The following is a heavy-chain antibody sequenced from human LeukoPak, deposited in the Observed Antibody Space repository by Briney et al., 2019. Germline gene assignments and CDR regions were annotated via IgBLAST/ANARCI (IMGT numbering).Heavy chain of an antibody. CDR1: GFTFDDYA. CDR3: AKDSSAVAGTSFDY. V-gene: IGHV3-9*01. CDR2: ISWNSGSI. Sequence: PGRSLRLSCAASGFTFDDYAMHWVRQAPGKGLEWVSGISWNSGSIGYADSVKGRFTISRDNAKNSLYLQMNSLRAEDTALYYCAKDSSAVAGTSFDYWGQGTLVTVSS. J-gene: IGHJ4*02. D-gene: IGHD6-19*01.